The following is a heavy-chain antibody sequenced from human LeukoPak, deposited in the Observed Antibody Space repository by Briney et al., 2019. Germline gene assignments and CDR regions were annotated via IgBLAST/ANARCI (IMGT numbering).Heavy chain of an antibody. V-gene: IGHV1-2*02. CDR2: INPNSGGT. J-gene: IGHJ5*02. D-gene: IGHD3-10*01. CDR3: ATLIFDGSGSYYSPDNWFDP. CDR1: GYTFTGYY. Sequence: ASVKVSCKASGYTFTGYYMHWVRQAPGQGLEWMGWINPNSGGTNYAQKFQGRVTMTRDTSISTAYMELSRLRSDDTAVYYCATLIFDGSGSYYSPDNWFDPWGQGTPVTVSS.